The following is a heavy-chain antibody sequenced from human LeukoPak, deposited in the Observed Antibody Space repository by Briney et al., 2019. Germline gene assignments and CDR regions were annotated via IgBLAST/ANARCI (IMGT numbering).Heavy chain of an antibody. CDR3: ARGDAFSGDH. CDR2: IHPEGNEK. Sequence: AGGSLRLSCAVSGFSFTNFWMSWVRQAPGRGLEGVANIHPEGNEKYHVESVKGRFTISRDNTKNLLFLQMNGLRVEDTAVYYCARGDAFSGDHWGQGTLVTVSS. CDR1: GFSFTNFW. J-gene: IGHJ4*02. V-gene: IGHV3-7*04.